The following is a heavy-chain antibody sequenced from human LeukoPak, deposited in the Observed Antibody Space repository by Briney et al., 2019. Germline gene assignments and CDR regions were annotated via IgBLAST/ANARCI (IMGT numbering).Heavy chain of an antibody. V-gene: IGHV4-59*01. CDR1: GGPISSYY. CDR2: IYYSRST. D-gene: IGHD1-26*01. Sequence: SETLSLTCTVSGGPISSYYWSWIRQPPGKVLEWIGYIYYSRSTNYNPSLKSRVAISVDTSKNQFSLKLSSVTAADTAVYYCARISGSYFDYWGQGTLVTVSS. CDR3: ARISGSYFDY. J-gene: IGHJ4*02.